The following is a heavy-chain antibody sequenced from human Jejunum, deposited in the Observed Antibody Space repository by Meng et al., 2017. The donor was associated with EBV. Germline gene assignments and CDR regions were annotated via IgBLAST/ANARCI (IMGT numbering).Heavy chain of an antibody. D-gene: IGHD1-26*01. J-gene: IGHJ4*02. Sequence: QMQMGECGGGVVQPGRPLRLSCAASGFTFSGYAMHWVRQAPGKGLEWVAVISDDGSNEYYVDSVKGRFTISRDNSKNSLYLQMNTLRAEDTAVYYCAKDEGYSGSYWADHWGQGTLVTVSS. CDR2: ISDDGSNE. CDR3: AKDEGYSGSYWADH. CDR1: GFTFSGYA. V-gene: IGHV3-30*18.